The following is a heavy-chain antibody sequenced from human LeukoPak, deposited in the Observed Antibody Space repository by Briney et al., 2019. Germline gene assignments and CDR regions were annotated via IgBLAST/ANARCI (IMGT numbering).Heavy chain of an antibody. D-gene: IGHD6-19*01. CDR2: ISYDGSNR. CDR3: ARESRYSGGWYYWFDP. V-gene: IGHV3-30*14. J-gene: IGHJ5*02. Sequence: GGSLRLSCAASGFTFSSYAMHWVRQAPGKGLEWVAVISYDGSNRYYADSVKGRFTISRDNSKNTLYLQMNSLRAEDTAVYYCARESRYSGGWYYWFDPWGQGTLVTVSS. CDR1: GFTFSSYA.